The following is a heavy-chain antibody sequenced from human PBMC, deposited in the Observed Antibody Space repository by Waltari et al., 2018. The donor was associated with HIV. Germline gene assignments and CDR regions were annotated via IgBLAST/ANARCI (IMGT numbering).Heavy chain of an antibody. CDR1: GGSISSSSYY. V-gene: IGHV4-39*07. J-gene: IGHJ6*02. CDR2: IYYSGST. CDR3: ARDWGGVGYCSGGSCYDYYYGMDV. Sequence: QLQLQESGPGLVKPSETLSLTCTVSGGSISSSSYYWGWIRQPPGKGLEWIGSIYYSGSTYYNPSLKSRVTISVDTSKNQFSLKLSSVTAADTAVYYCARDWGGVGYCSGGSCYDYYYGMDVWGQGTTVTVSS. D-gene: IGHD2-15*01.